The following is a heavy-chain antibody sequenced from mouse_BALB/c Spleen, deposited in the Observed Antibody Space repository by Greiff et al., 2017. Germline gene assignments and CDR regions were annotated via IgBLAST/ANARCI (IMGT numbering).Heavy chain of an antibody. V-gene: IGHV5-9-4*01. Sequence: EVQVVESGGGLVKPGGSLKLSCAASGFTFSSYAMSWVRQSPEKRLEWVAEISSGGSYTYYPDTVTGRFTISRDNAKNALYLEMSSLRSEDTAMYYCARNYGSSPYYAMDYWGQGTSVTVSS. CDR1: GFTFSSYA. CDR3: ARNYGSSPYYAMDY. D-gene: IGHD1-1*01. J-gene: IGHJ4*01. CDR2: ISSGGSYT.